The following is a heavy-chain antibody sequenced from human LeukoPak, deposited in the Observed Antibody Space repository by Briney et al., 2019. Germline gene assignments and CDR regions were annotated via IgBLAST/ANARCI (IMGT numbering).Heavy chain of an antibody. V-gene: IGHV1-3*04. CDR3: ARVPLHDTSGRYYPH. J-gene: IGHJ1*01. D-gene: IGHD3-22*01. Sequence: ASVKVTCKPSGYTFSNYGMHWVRQAPRQSLEGLGGINTGNGNTTSSQKFQDRVTLTRDTSASTAYMELNSLSSEDTAVYYCARVPLHDTSGRYYPHWGQGTLVTVSS. CDR2: INTGNGNT. CDR1: GYTFSNYG.